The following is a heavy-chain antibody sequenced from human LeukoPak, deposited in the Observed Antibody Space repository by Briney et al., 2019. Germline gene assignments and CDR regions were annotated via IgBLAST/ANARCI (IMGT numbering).Heavy chain of an antibody. D-gene: IGHD2-2*01. V-gene: IGHV3-21*01. CDR2: ISSSSSYI. CDR1: GFTFSSYS. J-gene: IGHJ4*02. Sequence: GGSLRLSCAASGFTFSSYSMNWVRQAPGKGLEWVSSISSSSSYIYYADSVKGRFTISRDNAKNSLYLQMNSLRAEDTAVYYCARGGPAFMYPPDYWGQGTLVTVSS. CDR3: ARGGPAFMYPPDY.